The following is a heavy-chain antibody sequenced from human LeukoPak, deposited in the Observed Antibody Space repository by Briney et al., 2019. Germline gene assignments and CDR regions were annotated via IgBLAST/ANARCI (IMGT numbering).Heavy chain of an antibody. CDR2: ISGSGGST. CDR1: GFTFSSYS. Sequence: PGGSLRLSCAASGFTFSSYSMSWVRQAPGKGLEWVSAISGSGGSTYYADSVKGRFTISRDNSKNTLYLQMNSLRAEDTAVYYCAKGRGVRGVISVSDYWGQGTLVTVSS. J-gene: IGHJ4*02. CDR3: AKGRGVRGVISVSDY. V-gene: IGHV3-23*01. D-gene: IGHD3-10*01.